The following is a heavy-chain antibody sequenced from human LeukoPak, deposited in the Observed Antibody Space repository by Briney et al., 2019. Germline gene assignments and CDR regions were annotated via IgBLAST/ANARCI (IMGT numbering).Heavy chain of an antibody. CDR3: AAQPCSGGVCYLDY. V-gene: IGHV3-30*03. CDR2: ISYDGSNK. J-gene: IGHJ4*02. CDR1: GFTFSSYG. D-gene: IGHD2-8*02. Sequence: GRSLRLSCAASGFTFSSYGMHWVRQAPGKGLEWVAVISYDGSNKYYADSVKGRFAISRDNSKNTLYLQMNSLRAEDTAVYYCAAQPCSGGVCYLDYWGQGTLVTVSS.